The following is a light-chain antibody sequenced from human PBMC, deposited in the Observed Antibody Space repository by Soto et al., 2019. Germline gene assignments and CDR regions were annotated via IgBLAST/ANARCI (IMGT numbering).Light chain of an antibody. J-gene: IGKJ1*01. CDR1: QTISSW. V-gene: IGKV1-5*03. CDR3: QQYETFSRT. Sequence: DLQMTESPSTLSAYKKHRDPNPCRASQTISSWLAWFQQIPGKAPKFLIYNASSLKNGVPLRFSGSGSGTQFTLTNSSLQPDDFATYYCQQYETFSRTFGPGTKVDIK. CDR2: NAS.